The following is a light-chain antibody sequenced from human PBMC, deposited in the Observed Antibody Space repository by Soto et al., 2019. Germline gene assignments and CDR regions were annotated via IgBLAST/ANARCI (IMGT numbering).Light chain of an antibody. J-gene: IGKJ2*01. CDR2: GAS. CDR1: QSVSSN. Sequence: EIVMTQSPATLSVSPGERATLSCRASQSVSSNLAWYQQKPGQAPRLHIYGASTRATGIPARFSGSGSGTEFTLTIGSLQSEDFAVYYCQQYNDWLGTFGQGTKLEIK. CDR3: QQYNDWLGT. V-gene: IGKV3-15*01.